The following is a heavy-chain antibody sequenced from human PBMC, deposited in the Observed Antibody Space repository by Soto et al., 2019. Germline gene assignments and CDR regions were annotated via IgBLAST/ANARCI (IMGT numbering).Heavy chain of an antibody. J-gene: IGHJ6*02. CDR2: ISAYNGNT. CDR3: ARAKYYGSGSYYPPIFYYYYGMDV. Sequence: ASVKVSCKASGCTFTSYGISWVRQAPGQGLEWMGWISAYNGNTNYAQKLQGRVTMTTDTSTSTAYMELRSLRSDDTAVYYCARAKYYGSGSYYPPIFYYYYGMDVWGQGTTVTVSS. D-gene: IGHD3-10*01. V-gene: IGHV1-18*04. CDR1: GCTFTSYG.